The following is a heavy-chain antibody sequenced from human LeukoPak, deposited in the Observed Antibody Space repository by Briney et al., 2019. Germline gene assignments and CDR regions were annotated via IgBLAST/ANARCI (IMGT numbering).Heavy chain of an antibody. CDR2: IYYSGNT. CDR3: ARASPDGLYYYGMDV. J-gene: IGHJ6*02. V-gene: IGHV4-39*07. Sequence: SETLSLTCTVSGGSISSSSYYWGWIRQPPGKGLEWIGSIYYSGNTYYNPSLKSRVTISVDTSKNQFSLKLSSVTAADTAVYYCARASPDGLYYYGMDVWGQGTTVTVSS. CDR1: GGSISSSSYY.